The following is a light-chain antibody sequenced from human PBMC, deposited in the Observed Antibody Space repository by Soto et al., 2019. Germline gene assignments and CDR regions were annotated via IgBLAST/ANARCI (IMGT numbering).Light chain of an antibody. Sequence: QSLLTQPPSVSGARGQRFTIACAGGSSSIGAGYDVHWYQQVPGTAPKLLIYGNFNRPSGVPDRFSGSKSGTSASLAITGLQAGDEADYYCQSYDSSLSGVVFGGGTKVTVL. J-gene: IGLJ2*01. CDR1: SSSIGAGYD. V-gene: IGLV1-40*01. CDR3: QSYDSSLSGVV. CDR2: GNF.